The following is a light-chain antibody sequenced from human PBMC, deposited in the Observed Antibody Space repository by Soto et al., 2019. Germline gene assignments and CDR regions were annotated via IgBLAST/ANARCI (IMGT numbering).Light chain of an antibody. V-gene: IGKV1-39*01. J-gene: IGKJ5*01. Sequence: DIQVTQSPSSLSASVGDRVTITCRASQSISSYLNWYQQKPGKAPKLLIYAASSLQSGVPSRFSGSGSGTDFTLTISSLQPEDFATYYCQQLNSYPLTFGQGTRLEI. CDR2: AAS. CDR1: QSISSY. CDR3: QQLNSYPLT.